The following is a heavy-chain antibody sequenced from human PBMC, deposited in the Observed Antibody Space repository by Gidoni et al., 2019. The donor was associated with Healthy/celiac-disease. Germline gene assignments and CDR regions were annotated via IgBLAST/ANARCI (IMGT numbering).Heavy chain of an antibody. CDR2: IYYSGST. V-gene: IGHV4-31*03. D-gene: IGHD3-3*01. Sequence: QVQLQESGPGLVKPSQTLSLTCTVSGASISSGGYYWSWIRQHTGKGLEWIGYIYYSGSTYYNPSLKSRVTISVDTSKNQFSLKLSSVTAADTAVYYCARDLFTRFLGRDSPPWGQGTLVTVSS. CDR1: GASISSGGYY. J-gene: IGHJ5*02. CDR3: ARDLFTRFLGRDSPP.